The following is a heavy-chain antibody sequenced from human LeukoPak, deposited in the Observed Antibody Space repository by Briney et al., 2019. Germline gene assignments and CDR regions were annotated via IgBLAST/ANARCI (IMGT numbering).Heavy chain of an antibody. D-gene: IGHD3-22*01. V-gene: IGHV4-34*01. CDR1: GGSFSGYY. CDR2: INHSGST. J-gene: IGHJ4*02. CDR3: ARLAFYDRSGYYFDY. Sequence: SETLSLTCAVYGGSFSGYYWSWIRQPPGKGLEWIGEINHSGSTNYNPSLKSRVTISVDTSKNQFSLKLSSVTAADTAVYYCARLAFYDRSGYYFDYWGQGTLVTVSS.